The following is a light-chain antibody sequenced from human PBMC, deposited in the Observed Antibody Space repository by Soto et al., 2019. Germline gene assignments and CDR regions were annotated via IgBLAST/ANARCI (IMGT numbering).Light chain of an antibody. Sequence: DIQMTQSPSALPASLADRVPITCRASQSISNWFAWYQQKPGTAPKVLIYHASSLQSGVPSRFSGSRSGPDFTLTISSLQPEDFATYYCQQSYSSPPTFGQGTKVDIK. V-gene: IGKV1-39*01. J-gene: IGKJ1*01. CDR3: QQSYSSPPT. CDR1: QSISNW. CDR2: HAS.